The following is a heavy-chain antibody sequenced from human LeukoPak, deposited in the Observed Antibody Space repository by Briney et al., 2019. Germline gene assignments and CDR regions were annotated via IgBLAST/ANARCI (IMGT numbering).Heavy chain of an antibody. D-gene: IGHD2-15*01. CDR2: IIPILGIA. CDR1: GGTFSSYA. V-gene: IGHV1-69*04. Sequence: SVKVSCKASGGTFSSYAISWVRQAPGQGLEWMGRIIPILGIANYAQKFQGRVTITADKSTSTAYMELSSLRSEDTAVYYCASERVVVAATGYFQHWGQGTLVTVSS. J-gene: IGHJ1*01. CDR3: ASERVVVAATGYFQH.